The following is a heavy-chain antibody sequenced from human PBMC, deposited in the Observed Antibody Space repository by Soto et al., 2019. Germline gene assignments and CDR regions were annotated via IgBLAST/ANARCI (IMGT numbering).Heavy chain of an antibody. CDR1: GGSISSGGYY. CDR3: ARGSGGYCSGGSCSPYYYYYYMDV. D-gene: IGHD2-15*01. J-gene: IGHJ6*03. V-gene: IGHV4-31*03. CDR2: IYYSGST. Sequence: QVQLQESGPGLVKPSQTLSLTCTVSGGSISSGGYYWSWIRQHPGQGLVWIWYIYYSGSTYYNPSLPSRGTISVGTSKNQFSLKLSFVTAADTAVYYCARGSGGYCSGGSCSPYYYYYYMDVWGKGTTVTVSS.